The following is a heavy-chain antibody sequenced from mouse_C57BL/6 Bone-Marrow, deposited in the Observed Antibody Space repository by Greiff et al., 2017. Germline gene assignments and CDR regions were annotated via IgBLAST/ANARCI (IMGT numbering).Heavy chain of an antibody. J-gene: IGHJ4*01. D-gene: IGHD1-1*01. CDR2: ISYDGSN. V-gene: IGHV3-6*01. CDR1: GYSITSGYY. Sequence: EVQLVESGPGLVKPSQSLSLTCSVTGYSITSGYYWNWIRQFPGNKLEWMGYISYDGSNNYNPSLKNRISITRDTSKNQFFLKLNSVTNEDTATYYCAREGSYYYEAMDYWGQGTSVTVSS. CDR3: AREGSYYYEAMDY.